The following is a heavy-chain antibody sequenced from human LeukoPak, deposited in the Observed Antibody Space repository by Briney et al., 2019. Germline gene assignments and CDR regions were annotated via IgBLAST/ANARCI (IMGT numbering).Heavy chain of an antibody. V-gene: IGHV3-48*01. D-gene: IGHD1-1*01. CDR2: ISSSSSTI. CDR1: GFTFSSYS. J-gene: IGHJ4*02. Sequence: GGSLRLSCAASGFTFSSYSMNWVRQAPGKGLEGVSYISSSSSTIYYADSVKGRFTISRDNAKNSLYLQMNSLRAEDTAVYYCARDYLNWNDFTGYWGQGTLVTVSS. CDR3: ARDYLNWNDFTGY.